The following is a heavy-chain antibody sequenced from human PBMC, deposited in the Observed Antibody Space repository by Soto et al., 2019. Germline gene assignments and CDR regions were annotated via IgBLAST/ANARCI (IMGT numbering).Heavy chain of an antibody. D-gene: IGHD3-3*01. CDR2: IYPGDSDT. CDR1: VHSFPNSW. Sequence: GESRKISCQGSVHSFPNSWIGWVRQMPGKGLEWMGIIYPGDSDTRYSPSFQGQVTISADKSISTAYLQWSSLKASDTAMYYCARQPYYDFWSGYYRYYGMDVWGQGTTVTVSS. CDR3: ARQPYYDFWSGYYRYYGMDV. V-gene: IGHV5-51*01. J-gene: IGHJ6*02.